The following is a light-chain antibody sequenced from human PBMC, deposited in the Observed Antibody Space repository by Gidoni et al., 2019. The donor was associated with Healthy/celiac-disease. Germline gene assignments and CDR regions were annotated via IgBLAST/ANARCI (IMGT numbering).Light chain of an antibody. CDR1: QSISSS. CDR3: QQSYSTPRT. J-gene: IGKJ2*01. CDR2: AAS. V-gene: IGKV1-39*01. Sequence: DIQMTQAPSSLSDSVGERVTITCRASQSISSSLNWDQQNPGKAPKLLIYAASIFQSGGPSRFRGSGSGTDFTLTISSLQPEDFATYYCQQSYSTPRTFGQGTKLEIK.